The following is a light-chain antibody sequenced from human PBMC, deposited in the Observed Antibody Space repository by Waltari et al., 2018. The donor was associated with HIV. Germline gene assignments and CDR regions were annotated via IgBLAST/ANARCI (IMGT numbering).Light chain of an antibody. CDR2: EVS. CDR3: SSYTTSNTLVV. Sequence: QSALTQPASVSGSPGQSITISCTGTSSDVGAYNFVSWYQQYPGKAPKRMIFEVSNRPSGVSVLFSGSKSGNTASLIISGLQAEDEADYYCSSYTTSNTLVVFGGGTKLTVL. CDR1: SSDVGAYNF. V-gene: IGLV2-14*01. J-gene: IGLJ2*01.